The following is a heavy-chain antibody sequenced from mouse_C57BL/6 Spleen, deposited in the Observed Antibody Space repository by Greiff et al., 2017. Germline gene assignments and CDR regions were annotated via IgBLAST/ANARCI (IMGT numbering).Heavy chain of an antibody. V-gene: IGHV5-17*01. Sequence: DVMLVESGGGLVKPGGSLKLSCAASGFTFSDYGMHWVRQAPEKGLEWVAYISSGSSTIYYADTVKGRFTISRDNAKNTLFLQMTSLRSEDTAMYYCARSRITTVVAPDFDYWGQGTTLTVSS. D-gene: IGHD1-1*01. J-gene: IGHJ2*01. CDR3: ARSRITTVVAPDFDY. CDR1: GFTFSDYG. CDR2: ISSGSSTI.